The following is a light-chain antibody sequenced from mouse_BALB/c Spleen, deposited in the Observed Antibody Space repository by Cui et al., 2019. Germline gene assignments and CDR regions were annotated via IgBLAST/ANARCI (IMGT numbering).Light chain of an antibody. Sequence: TLLTPSPPLLAAPLGQKVSMTCSASSSVSSSYLHWYQQKSGASPKPLIHRTSNLASGVPARFSGSGSGTSYSLTISSVEAEDDATYYCQQWSGYPYTFGGGTKLEIK. CDR2: RTS. CDR3: QQWSGYPYT. V-gene: IGKV4-58*01. J-gene: IGKJ2*01. CDR1: SSVSSSY.